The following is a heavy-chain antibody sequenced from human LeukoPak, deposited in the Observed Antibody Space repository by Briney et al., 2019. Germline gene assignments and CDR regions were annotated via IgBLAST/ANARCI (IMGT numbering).Heavy chain of an antibody. Sequence: GGSLRLSCVGSGFTFSSYHMNWVRQAPGKGLEWGSYISSSSSTIYYADSVKGRFTISRDNAKNSLYLQTNSLRVEDTAVYYCARAQYYSDNTGYYYLHYWGQGTLVTVSS. CDR1: GFTFSSYH. CDR2: ISSSSSTI. CDR3: ARAQYYSDNTGYYYLHY. D-gene: IGHD3-22*01. J-gene: IGHJ4*02. V-gene: IGHV3-48*01.